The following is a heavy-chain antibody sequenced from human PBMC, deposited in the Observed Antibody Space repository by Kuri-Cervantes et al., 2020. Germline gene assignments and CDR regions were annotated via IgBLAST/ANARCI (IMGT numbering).Heavy chain of an antibody. CDR3: ARDNGVYGIKLNYYMDV. Sequence: ASVKVSCKASGYMFAAYGITWVRQAPGQGLEWMGWTSSYHDKTHYAQRFQGRVTMTTDTSTRTAYMELRSLRYDDTAVYYCARDNGVYGIKLNYYMDVWGKGTPVTVSS. CDR1: GYMFAAYG. J-gene: IGHJ6*03. V-gene: IGHV1-18*01. CDR2: TSSYHDKT. D-gene: IGHD5/OR15-5a*01.